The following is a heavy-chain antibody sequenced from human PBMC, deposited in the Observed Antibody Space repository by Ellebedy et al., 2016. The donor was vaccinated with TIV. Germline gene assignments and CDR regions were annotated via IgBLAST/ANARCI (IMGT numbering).Heavy chain of an antibody. CDR2: INHSGST. J-gene: IGHJ4*02. Sequence: SETLSLTCAVYGGSFSGYYWSWIRQPPGKGLEWIGEINHSGSTNYDPSLKSRVTVSVDTSKNQFSLNLSSVTAADTAVYFCASSIAAAGLVRNLDYWGQGTLVTVSS. D-gene: IGHD6-13*01. CDR3: ASSIAAAGLVRNLDY. V-gene: IGHV4-34*01. CDR1: GGSFSGYY.